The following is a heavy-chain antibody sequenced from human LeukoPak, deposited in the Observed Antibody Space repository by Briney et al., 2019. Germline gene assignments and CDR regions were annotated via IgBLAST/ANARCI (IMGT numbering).Heavy chain of an antibody. CDR2: INPSGGTT. J-gene: IGHJ4*02. V-gene: IGHV1-46*01. CDR3: ARDVSAGSQFFDY. Sequence: ASVTVSCKASGYTFTNFYMHWVRQARGQGLEWMGIINPSGGTTTYAQKFQGRVTMTRDTSTNTVYMDLSSLRSEDTAVYYCARDVSAGSQFFDYWGQGTLVTVSS. CDR1: GYTFTNFY. D-gene: IGHD6-19*01.